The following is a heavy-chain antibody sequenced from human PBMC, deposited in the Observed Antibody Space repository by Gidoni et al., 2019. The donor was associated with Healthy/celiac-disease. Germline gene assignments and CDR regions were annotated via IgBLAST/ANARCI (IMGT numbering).Heavy chain of an antibody. CDR2: IIPIFGTA. J-gene: IGHJ5*02. V-gene: IGHV1-69*01. Sequence: QVQLVQSGAEVKKPGSSVKVSCKASGGPFSSYAISWVRQAPGQGLEWMGGIIPIFGTANYAQKFQGRVTITADESTSTAYMELSSLRSEDTAVYYCASSPDSGIGSWFDPWGQGTLVTVSS. D-gene: IGHD1-26*01. CDR1: GGPFSSYA. CDR3: ASSPDSGIGSWFDP.